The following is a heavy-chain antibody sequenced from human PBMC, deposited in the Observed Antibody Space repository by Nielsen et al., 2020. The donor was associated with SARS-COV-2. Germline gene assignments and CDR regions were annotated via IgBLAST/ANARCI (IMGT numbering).Heavy chain of an antibody. V-gene: IGHV1-46*01. J-gene: IGHJ4*02. CDR2: INPSGGST. Sequence: ASVKVSCKASGYTFTSYGIHWVRQAPGQGLEWMGIINPSGGSTSYAQKFQGRVTMTRDTSTSTVYMELSSLRSEDTAVYYCASHPIPNYSDSSSYSHAPFEYWDKVSLVTV. CDR3: ASHPIPNYSDSSSYSHAPFEY. CDR1: GYTFTSYG. D-gene: IGHD3-22*01.